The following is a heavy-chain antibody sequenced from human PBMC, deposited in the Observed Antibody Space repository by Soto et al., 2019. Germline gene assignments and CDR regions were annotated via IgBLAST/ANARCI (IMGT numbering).Heavy chain of an antibody. V-gene: IGHV3-23*01. J-gene: IGHJ4*02. CDR3: ASRSSGWYFDY. Sequence: PGGSLRLSCAASGFTFSSYAMSWVRQAPGKGLERVSVISGSGGSTYYADSVKGRFTISRDNSKKTLYLQMNSLRAEDTAVYYCASRSSGWYFDYWGQGTLVTVSS. CDR1: GFTFSSYA. D-gene: IGHD6-19*01. CDR2: ISGSGGST.